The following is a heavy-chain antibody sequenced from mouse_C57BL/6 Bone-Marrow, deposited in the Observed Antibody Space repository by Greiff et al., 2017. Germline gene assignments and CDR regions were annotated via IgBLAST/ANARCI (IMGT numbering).Heavy chain of an antibody. V-gene: IGHV5-6*02. CDR2: ISSGGSYT. CDR1: GFTFSSYG. CDR3: ARLRFDY. J-gene: IGHJ2*01. Sequence: EVKLEESGGDLVKPGGSLKLSCAASGFTFSSYGMSWVRQTPDKRLEWVATISSGGSYTYYPDSVKGRFTISRDNAKNTLYLQMSSLKSEDTAMYYCARLRFDYWGQGTTLTVSS. D-gene: IGHD1-1*01.